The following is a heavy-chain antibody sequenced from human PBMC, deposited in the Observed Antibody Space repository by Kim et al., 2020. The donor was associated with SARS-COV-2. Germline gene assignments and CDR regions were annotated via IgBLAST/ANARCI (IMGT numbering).Heavy chain of an antibody. Sequence: ASVKVSCKASGYTFTSYGISWVRQAPGQGLEWMGWISAYNGNTNYAQKLQGRVTMTTDTSTSTAYMELRSLRSDDTAVYYCARSPADIAVAKFYYYYGMDVWGQGTTVTVSS. V-gene: IGHV1-18*01. CDR1: GYTFTSYG. CDR2: ISAYNGNT. D-gene: IGHD6-19*01. CDR3: ARSPADIAVAKFYYYYGMDV. J-gene: IGHJ6*02.